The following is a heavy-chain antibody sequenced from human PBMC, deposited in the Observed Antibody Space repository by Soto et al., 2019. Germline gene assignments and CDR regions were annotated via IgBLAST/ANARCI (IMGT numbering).Heavy chain of an antibody. CDR3: ARGLYSSSWYGALGAYYYYGMDV. V-gene: IGHV3-21*01. CDR2: ISSSSSYI. D-gene: IGHD6-13*01. J-gene: IGHJ6*02. CDR1: GFTFSSYS. Sequence: KPGGSLRLSCAASGFTFSSYSMNWVRQAPGKGLEWVSSISSSSSYIYYADSVKGRFTISRDNAKNSLYLQMNSLRAEDTAVYYCARGLYSSSWYGALGAYYYYGMDVWGQGTTVTVSS.